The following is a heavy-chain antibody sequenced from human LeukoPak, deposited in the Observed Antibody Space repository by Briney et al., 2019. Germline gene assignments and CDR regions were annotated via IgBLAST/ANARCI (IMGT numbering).Heavy chain of an antibody. CDR3: ARASIGFPFHI. D-gene: IGHD3-22*01. V-gene: IGHV4-34*01. CDR2: INHSGST. J-gene: IGHJ3*02. CDR1: GGSFSGYY. Sequence: PSETLSLTCAVYGGSFSGYYWSWIRQPPGKGLEWIGEINHSGSTNYNPSLKSRVTISVDTSKNQFSLKLSSVTAADTAVYYCARASIGFPFHIWGQGTMVTVSS.